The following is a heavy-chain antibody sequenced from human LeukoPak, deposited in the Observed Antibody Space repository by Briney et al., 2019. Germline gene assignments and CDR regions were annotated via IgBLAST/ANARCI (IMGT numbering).Heavy chain of an antibody. J-gene: IGHJ4*02. CDR1: GFTSSSYA. CDR3: AKGPTIFGVVIIRSPYYFDY. CDR2: ISGSGGST. Sequence: PGGSLRLSCAASGFTSSSYAMNWVRQAPGKGLEWVSAISGSGGSTYYADSMKGRFTISRDNSKNTLYLQMNSLRAEDTAVYYCAKGPTIFGVVIIRSPYYFDYWGQGTLVTVSS. V-gene: IGHV3-23*01. D-gene: IGHD3-3*01.